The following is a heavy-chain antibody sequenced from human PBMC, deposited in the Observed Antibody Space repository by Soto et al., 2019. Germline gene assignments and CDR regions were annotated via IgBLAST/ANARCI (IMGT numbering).Heavy chain of an antibody. CDR1: GFSLTTTLMG. CDR3: AHAGDFDLLSFDR. Sequence: QITLKESGPPLVRPAQTLTLTCAFSGFSLTTTLMGVAWIRQPPGKALEWLALIYWDDDKRYSPSLKNRLTVSKDTSTNRVVLTITNISPDDTGTYFCAHAGDFDLLSFDRWGPGTLVTVSS. CDR2: IYWDDDK. J-gene: IGHJ4*02. V-gene: IGHV2-5*02. D-gene: IGHD2-15*01.